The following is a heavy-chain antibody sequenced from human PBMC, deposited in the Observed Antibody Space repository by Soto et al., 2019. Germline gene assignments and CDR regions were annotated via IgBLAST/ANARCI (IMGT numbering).Heavy chain of an antibody. V-gene: IGHV4-39*01. CDR2: IYYSGST. CDR3: ARQRPEFDGIPRRYYYMDG. Sequence: SETLSLTRTVSGGSISSSSYYWGWIRQPPGKGLEWIGSIYYSGSTYYNPSLKSRVTISVDTSKNQFSLKLSSVTAADTAVYYCARQRPEFDGIPRRYYYMDGWGKGTTVTVSS. J-gene: IGHJ6*03. CDR1: GGSISSSSYY. D-gene: IGHD1-26*01.